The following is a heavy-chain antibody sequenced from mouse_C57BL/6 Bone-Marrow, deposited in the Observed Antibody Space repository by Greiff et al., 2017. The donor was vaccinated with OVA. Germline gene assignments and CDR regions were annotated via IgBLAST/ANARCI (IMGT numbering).Heavy chain of an antibody. Sequence: VQLKESGAELVRPGASVKLSCTASGFNIKDDYMHWVKQRPEQGLEWIGWIDPENGATEYASKFQGKATITADTSSNTAYLQLSSLTSEDTAVYYCAPPWFAYWGRGTLVTVSA. J-gene: IGHJ3*01. CDR3: APPWFAY. V-gene: IGHV14-4*01. CDR1: GFNIKDDY. CDR2: IDPENGAT.